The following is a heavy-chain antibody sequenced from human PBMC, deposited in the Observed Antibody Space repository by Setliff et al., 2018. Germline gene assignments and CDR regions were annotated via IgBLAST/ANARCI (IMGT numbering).Heavy chain of an antibody. CDR3: ASLNWNHLYYYMDV. Sequence: ASVKVSCKASGGTFSSYAISWVRQAPGQGLEWMGRIIPIFGTASYAQKFQGRVTITADKSTSTAYMELSSLRSEDTAVYYCASLNWNHLYYYMDVWGKGTTVTVSS. CDR2: IIPIFGTA. J-gene: IGHJ6*03. D-gene: IGHD1-1*01. V-gene: IGHV1-69*06. CDR1: GGTFSSYA.